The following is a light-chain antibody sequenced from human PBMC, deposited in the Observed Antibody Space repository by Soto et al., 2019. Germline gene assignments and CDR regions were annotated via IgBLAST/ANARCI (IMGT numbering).Light chain of an antibody. CDR1: QSLTYTDGNTY. Sequence: DAVMTQSPLSLAVTLGQPASISCRSSQSLTYTDGNTYLIWFQQRPGQSPRRLIYKVSNRDSGVPDRFTGSGSGTDFTLSISRVEAEDVGVYYFMQGTHWPWTIGQGTKVEI. J-gene: IGKJ1*01. CDR2: KVS. CDR3: MQGTHWPWT. V-gene: IGKV2-30*01.